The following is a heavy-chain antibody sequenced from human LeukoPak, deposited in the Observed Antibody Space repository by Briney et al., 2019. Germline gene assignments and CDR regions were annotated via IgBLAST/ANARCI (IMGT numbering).Heavy chain of an antibody. CDR1: GFTFSSYA. Sequence: PGGSLRLSCAASGFTFSSYAMSWVRQAPGKGLEWVSAISGSGGSIYYADSVKGRFTISRDNSKNTLYLQMNSLKAEDTAVYYCASSLKARSSGYYYGPIDYWGQGTLVTVSS. CDR2: ISGSGGSI. CDR3: ASSLKARSSGYYYGPIDY. J-gene: IGHJ4*02. V-gene: IGHV3-23*01. D-gene: IGHD3-22*01.